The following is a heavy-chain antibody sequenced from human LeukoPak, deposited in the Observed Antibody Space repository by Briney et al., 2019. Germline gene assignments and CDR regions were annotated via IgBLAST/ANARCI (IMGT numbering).Heavy chain of an antibody. D-gene: IGHD6-6*01. J-gene: IGHJ5*02. CDR3: ARDRGSIAAALGGFDP. CDR2: INRDGSST. V-gene: IGHV3-74*01. Sequence: GGSLRLSCAASGFTFSRYRMHWVRQAPGKGLVWVPRINRDGSSTDYADSVKGRFTISRDNAKNTVDLQTNSLRAEDTAVYYCARDRGSIAAALGGFDPWGQGTLVTVSS. CDR1: GFTFSRYR.